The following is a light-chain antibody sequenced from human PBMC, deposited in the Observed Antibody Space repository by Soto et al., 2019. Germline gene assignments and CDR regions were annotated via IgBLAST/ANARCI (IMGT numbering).Light chain of an antibody. Sequence: QSALTQPASVSGSPGQSITISCTGTSSDIGAYNFVSWYQQHPGKAPKLMIYEVSNRPSGISIRFSGSKSGNTASLTISGVQAEDEAHYYCSAYTSSGTYVFGTG. V-gene: IGLV2-14*01. CDR2: EVS. CDR3: SAYTSSGTYV. CDR1: SSDIGAYNF. J-gene: IGLJ1*01.